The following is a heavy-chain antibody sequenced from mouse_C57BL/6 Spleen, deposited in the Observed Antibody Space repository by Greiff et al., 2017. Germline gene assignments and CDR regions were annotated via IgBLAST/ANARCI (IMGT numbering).Heavy chain of an antibody. CDR2: IDPSDSYT. D-gene: IGHD3-2*02. CDR3: ARKGQLRPSMDY. J-gene: IGHJ4*01. CDR1: GYTFTSYW. V-gene: IGHV1-69*01. Sequence: QVQLQQSGAELVMPGASVKLSCKASGYTFTSYWMHWVKQRPGQGLEWIGEIDPSDSYTNYNQKFKGKSTLTVDKSSSTAYMQLSSLTSEDSAVYYCARKGQLRPSMDYWGQGTSVTVSS.